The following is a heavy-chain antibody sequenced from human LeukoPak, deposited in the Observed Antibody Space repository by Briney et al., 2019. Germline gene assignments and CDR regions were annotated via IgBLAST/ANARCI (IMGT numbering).Heavy chain of an antibody. CDR2: ISGSGGST. CDR3: AKGAIGVVINNCFDP. CDR1: GFTFSSYA. J-gene: IGHJ5*02. V-gene: IGHV3-23*01. Sequence: PGGSLRLSCAASGFTFSSYAMRWVRQAPGKGLEWVSAISGSGGSTYHADSVKGRFTISRDNSKNTLYLQMNSLRAEDTAVYYCAKGAIGVVINNCFDPWGQGTLVTVSS. D-gene: IGHD3-3*01.